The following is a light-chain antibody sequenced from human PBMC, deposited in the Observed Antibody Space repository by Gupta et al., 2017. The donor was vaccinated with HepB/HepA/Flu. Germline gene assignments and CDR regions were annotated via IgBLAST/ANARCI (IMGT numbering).Light chain of an antibody. Sequence: EIVLTHSPGTLSLSPGERATLSCRASQSVSSNVLAWYQQKPGQAPRLLIYGASSRDTGVPDRFSGSGSGTDFTLTINRLEPEDFAVYYCQQVGNSPRTFGQGTKVEIK. CDR3: QQVGNSPRT. J-gene: IGKJ1*01. V-gene: IGKV3-20*01. CDR1: QSVSSNV. CDR2: GAS.